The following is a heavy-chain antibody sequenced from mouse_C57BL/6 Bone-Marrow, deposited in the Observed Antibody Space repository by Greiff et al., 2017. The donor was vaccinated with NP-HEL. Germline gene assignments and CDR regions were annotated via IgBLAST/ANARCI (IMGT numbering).Heavy chain of an antibody. V-gene: IGHV1-50*01. CDR2: IDPSDSYT. D-gene: IGHD2-4*01. CDR1: GYTFTSYW. J-gene: IGHJ2*01. CDR3: ALYDYPDY. Sequence: VQLQQPGAELVKPGASVKLSCKASGYTFTSYWMQWVKQRPGQGLEWIGEIDPSDSYTNYNQKFKGKATLTVDTSSSTAYMQLSSLTSEDSAVYYCALYDYPDYWGQGTTLTVSS.